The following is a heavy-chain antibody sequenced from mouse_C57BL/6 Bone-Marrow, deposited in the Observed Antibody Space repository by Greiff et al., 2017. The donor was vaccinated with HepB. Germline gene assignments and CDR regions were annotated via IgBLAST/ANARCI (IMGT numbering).Heavy chain of an antibody. Sequence: QVQLQQPGAELVRPGTSVKLSCKASGYTFTSYWMHWVKQRPGQGLEWIGVIDPSDSYTNYNQKFKGKATLTVDTSSSTAYMQLSSLTSEDSAVYYWARNYGSSYDYWGQGTTLTVSS. CDR2: IDPSDSYT. J-gene: IGHJ2*01. V-gene: IGHV1-59*01. CDR3: ARNYGSSYDY. CDR1: GYTFTSYW. D-gene: IGHD1-1*01.